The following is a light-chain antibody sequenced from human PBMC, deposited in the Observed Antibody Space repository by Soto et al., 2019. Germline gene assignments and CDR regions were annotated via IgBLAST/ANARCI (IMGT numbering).Light chain of an antibody. V-gene: IGKV1-27*01. CDR3: QKYNSAPRT. CDR2: AAS. Sequence: DVQMTQAPSFLSASVGDRVTITCRASQGISNYLAWYQQKPGKVPKLLIYAASILQSGVPSRLSGSGSGTDFTLTISSLQPEDVATYYCQKYNSAPRTFGGGTKVEIK. CDR1: QGISNY. J-gene: IGKJ4*01.